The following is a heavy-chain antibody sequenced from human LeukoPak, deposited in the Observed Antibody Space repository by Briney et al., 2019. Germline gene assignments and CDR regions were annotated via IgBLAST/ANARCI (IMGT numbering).Heavy chain of an antibody. CDR1: GFTFSDYY. CDR2: ISSSSSYT. Sequence: GGSLRLSCAASGFTFSDYYMSWIRQAPGKGLEGVSYISSSSSYTNYADSVKGRFTISRDNAKNSLYLQMNSLRAEDTAVYYCARGEYYFDYWGQGTLVTVSS. V-gene: IGHV3-11*06. J-gene: IGHJ4*02. D-gene: IGHD3-16*01. CDR3: ARGEYYFDY.